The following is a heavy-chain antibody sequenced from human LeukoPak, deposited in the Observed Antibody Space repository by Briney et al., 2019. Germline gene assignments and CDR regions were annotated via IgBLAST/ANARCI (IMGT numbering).Heavy chain of an antibody. D-gene: IGHD5-18*01. CDR1: GGSFSGYY. CDR2: INHSGST. J-gene: IGHJ4*02. Sequence: SETLSLTCAVYGGSFSGYYWSWIRQPPGKGLEWIGEINHSGSTNYNPSLKSRVTISVDTSKNQFSLKLSSVTAADTAVYYCARHRGIQLWLRQDYFDYWGQGTLVTVSS. V-gene: IGHV4-34*01. CDR3: ARHRGIQLWLRQDYFDY.